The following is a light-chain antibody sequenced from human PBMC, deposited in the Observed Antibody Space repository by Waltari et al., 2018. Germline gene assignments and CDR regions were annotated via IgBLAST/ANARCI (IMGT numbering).Light chain of an antibody. V-gene: IGLV2-11*01. J-gene: IGLJ1*01. CDR3: CSYAGRYTFV. CDR1: ISDVGNSHY. CDR2: EVT. Sequence: QSALPQPRSVSGSPGPSVTISSTATISDVGNSHYVSWYQQHPGKAPKPLIYEVTKRPSGVPDRMSGSKSGNTASLTISGLQAEDEADYYCCSYAGRYTFVFGTGTKVTVL.